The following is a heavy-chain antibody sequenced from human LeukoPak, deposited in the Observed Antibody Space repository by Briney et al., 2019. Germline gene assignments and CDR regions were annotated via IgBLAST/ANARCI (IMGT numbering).Heavy chain of an antibody. D-gene: IGHD3-3*01. CDR2: ITDSGMTS. Sequence: GGSLRLSCAASGFTFSNYAMTWVRQAPGKGLDWVSSITDSGMTSYYADSVKGRFTISGDNPRNTLYLQMHSLRSEDTAIYYCASYPFGVLRFLDLFSSPGGQGALVTVSS. CDR1: GFTFSNYA. J-gene: IGHJ4*02. CDR3: ASYPFGVLRFLDLFSSP. V-gene: IGHV3-23*01.